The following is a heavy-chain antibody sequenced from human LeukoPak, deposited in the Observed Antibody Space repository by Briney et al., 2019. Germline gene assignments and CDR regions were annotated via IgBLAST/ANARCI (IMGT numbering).Heavy chain of an antibody. Sequence: PGGSLRLSCAASGFTLSNYWMHWVRQVPGKGLVWVSSINGHGNTTKYADSVRGRFTISRDNAKNTLFLQMNSLRADDTAVYFCSRGREYISNWNPFDFWGHGTLVTVSS. CDR3: SRGREYISNWNPFDF. V-gene: IGHV3-74*01. J-gene: IGHJ4*01. D-gene: IGHD6-13*01. CDR2: INGHGNTT. CDR1: GFTLSNYW.